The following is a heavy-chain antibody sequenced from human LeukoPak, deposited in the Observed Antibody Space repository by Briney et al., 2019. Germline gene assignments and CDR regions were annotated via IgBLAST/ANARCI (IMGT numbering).Heavy chain of an antibody. CDR3: ARRVKSIVGATGFDY. Sequence: SETLSLTCTVSGVSISSSSYYWGWIRQPPGKGLEWIGSIYYSGSTYYNPSLKSRVTISVDTSKNQFSLKLSSVTAADTAVYYCARRVKSIVGATGFDYWGQGTLVTVSS. V-gene: IGHV4-39*01. J-gene: IGHJ4*02. CDR1: GVSISSSSYY. CDR2: IYYSGST. D-gene: IGHD1-26*01.